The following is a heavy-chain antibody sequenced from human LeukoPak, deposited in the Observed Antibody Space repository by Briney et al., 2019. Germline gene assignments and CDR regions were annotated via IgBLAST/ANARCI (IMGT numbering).Heavy chain of an antibody. CDR2: ISSYNGNT. D-gene: IGHD6-19*01. J-gene: IGHJ3*02. CDR3: SRRVALAKRDAFDI. CDR1: GYTFTIYG. V-gene: IGHV1-18*01. Sequence: ASVTVSCTASGYTFTIYGISWVRQAPGQGLEWMGWISSYNGNTNYAQKLQGRVTMSTDTSTGTASLDLRRLRSDDTAVHYCSRRVALAKRDAFDIGGGGTVVTVS.